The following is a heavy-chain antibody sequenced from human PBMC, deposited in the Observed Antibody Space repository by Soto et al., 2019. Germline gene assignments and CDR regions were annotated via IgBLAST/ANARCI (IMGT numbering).Heavy chain of an antibody. D-gene: IGHD3-3*01. CDR2: ISACNGNT. CDR1: GYTFTSYG. V-gene: IGHV1-18*04. Sequence: GASVKVSCKASGYTFTSYGISWVRQAPGQGLEWMGWISACNGNTNYAQKLQGRVTMTTDTSTSTAYMELRSLRSDDTAVYYCATWELAFWSDFWSGYYIGHNYYYYCMDVWGQGTTVTVSS. J-gene: IGHJ6*02. CDR3: ATWELAFWSDFWSGYYIGHNYYYYCMDV.